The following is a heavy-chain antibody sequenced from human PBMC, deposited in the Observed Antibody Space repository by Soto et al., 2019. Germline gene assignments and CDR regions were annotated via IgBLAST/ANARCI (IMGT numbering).Heavy chain of an antibody. V-gene: IGHV3-23*01. CDR1: GFTFSSYA. D-gene: IGHD3-22*01. Sequence: GGSLRLSCAASGFTFSSYAMSWVRQAPGKGLEWVSAISGSGGSTYYADSVKGRFTISRDNAKNSLYLQMNSLRAEDTAVYYCAREVVVISFLGAFDIWGQGTMVTVSS. CDR2: ISGSGGST. CDR3: AREVVVISFLGAFDI. J-gene: IGHJ3*02.